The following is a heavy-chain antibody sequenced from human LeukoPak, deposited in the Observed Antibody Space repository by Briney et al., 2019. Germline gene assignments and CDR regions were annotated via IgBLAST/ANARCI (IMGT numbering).Heavy chain of an antibody. D-gene: IGHD6-13*01. CDR3: ARVGYSTSWANFDY. J-gene: IGHJ4*02. Sequence: AGGSLRLSCAASGFTFRNYGMRWVRQAPGKGLEWVASIRTDGGEKYHADSVQGRFSISRDNSKNTLYLQMDSLRAEDTALYYCARVGYSTSWANFDYWGQGTLVTVSS. CDR1: GFTFRNYG. V-gene: IGHV3-30*02. CDR2: IRTDGGEK.